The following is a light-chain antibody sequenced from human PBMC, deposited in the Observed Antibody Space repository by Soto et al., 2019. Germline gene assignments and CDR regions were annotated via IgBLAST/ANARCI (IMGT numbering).Light chain of an antibody. CDR1: SSEVGGYNY. J-gene: IGLJ3*02. CDR2: EVT. V-gene: IGLV2-8*01. Sequence: QSALTQPPSASGSPGQSVTISCTGTSSEVGGYNYVSWYQQYPGRAPKRMIYEVTKRPSGVPDRFSGSQPGNTASLTVSGLQAEDEADYYCSSYAASNNFYFVFGGGTKLTVL. CDR3: SSYAASNNFYFV.